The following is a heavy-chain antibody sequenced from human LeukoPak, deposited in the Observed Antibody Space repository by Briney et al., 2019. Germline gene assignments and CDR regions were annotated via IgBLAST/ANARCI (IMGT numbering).Heavy chain of an antibody. CDR1: GGSFSGYY. Sequence: SETLSLTCAVYGGSFSGYYWSWIRQPPGKGLEWIGEINHSGSTNYNPSLKSRVTIAVDTSENQFSLKLSSVTAADTAVYYCAFGGVIGPDYWGQGTLVTVSS. J-gene: IGHJ4*02. CDR3: AFGGVIGPDY. CDR2: INHSGST. D-gene: IGHD3-16*02. V-gene: IGHV4-34*01.